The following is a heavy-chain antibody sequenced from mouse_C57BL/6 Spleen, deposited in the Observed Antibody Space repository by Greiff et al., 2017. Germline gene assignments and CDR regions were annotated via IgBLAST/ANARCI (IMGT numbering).Heavy chain of an antibody. CDR3: ARERDPYYYDY. CDR1: GYSITSGYY. J-gene: IGHJ2*01. Sequence: EVKLQESGPGLVKPSQSLSLTCSVTGYSITSGYYWNWIRQFPGNKLEWMGYISYDGSNNYNPSLKNRISITRDTSKNQFFLKLNSVTTEDTATYYCARERDPYYYDYWGQGTTLTVSS. CDR2: ISYDGSN. V-gene: IGHV3-6*01.